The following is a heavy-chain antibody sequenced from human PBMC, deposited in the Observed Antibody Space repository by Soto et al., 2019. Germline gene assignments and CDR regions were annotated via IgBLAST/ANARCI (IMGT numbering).Heavy chain of an antibody. J-gene: IGHJ2*01. Sequence: QVQLVQSGAEVKKPGASVKVSCKASGYTFTSYGISWVRQAPGQGLEWMGWISAYNGNTNYAQKLQGRVTMTTGTSTSEAYMELRSLRSDDTAVYYCARADCSSTSCPYYWYFDLWGRGTLVTVSA. CDR2: ISAYNGNT. CDR1: GYTFTSYG. D-gene: IGHD2-2*01. CDR3: ARADCSSTSCPYYWYFDL. V-gene: IGHV1-18*01.